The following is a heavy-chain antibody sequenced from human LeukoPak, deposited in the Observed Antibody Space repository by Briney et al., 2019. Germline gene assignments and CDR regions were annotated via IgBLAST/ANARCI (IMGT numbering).Heavy chain of an antibody. D-gene: IGHD1-26*01. Sequence: ASVKVSCKASGYIFSDYYMHWVRQAPGQGLEWMGWINPNSGGTNYAQKFQGRVTMTRDTSISTAYMELSRLRSDDTAVYYCAREEHDSRNAFDIWGQGTMVTVSS. CDR3: AREEHDSRNAFDI. J-gene: IGHJ3*02. CDR1: GYIFSDYY. CDR2: INPNSGGT. V-gene: IGHV1-2*02.